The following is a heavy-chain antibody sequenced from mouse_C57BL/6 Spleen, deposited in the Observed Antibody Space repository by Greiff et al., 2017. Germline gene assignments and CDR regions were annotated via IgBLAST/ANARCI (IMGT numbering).Heavy chain of an antibody. V-gene: IGHV1-53*01. CDR1: GYTFTSYW. D-gene: IGHD1-1*01. CDR3: ASPQYYGSSYDWYFDV. CDR2: INPSNGGT. Sequence: VQLQQPGTELVKPGASVKLSCKASGYTFTSYWMHWVKQRPGQGLEWIGNINPSNGGTNYNEKFKSKATLTVDKSSSTAYMQLSSLTSEDSAVYYCASPQYYGSSYDWYFDVWGTGTTVTVSS. J-gene: IGHJ1*03.